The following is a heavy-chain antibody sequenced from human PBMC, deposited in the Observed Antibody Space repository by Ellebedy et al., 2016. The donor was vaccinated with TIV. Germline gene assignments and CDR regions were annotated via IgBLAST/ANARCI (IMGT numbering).Heavy chain of an antibody. J-gene: IGHJ4*02. CDR2: IKEDGSEK. D-gene: IGHD2-15*01. V-gene: IGHV3-7*01. CDR1: GFTFSNYW. Sequence: GESLKIPXAASGFTFSNYWMSWVRQAPGKGLEWVAHIKEDGSEKYSMDSVKGGFTISRDNAKNSLYLQMNSLRAEDTAVYYCARDLGYCSGGTCYALFDYWGQGTLVTVSS. CDR3: ARDLGYCSGGTCYALFDY.